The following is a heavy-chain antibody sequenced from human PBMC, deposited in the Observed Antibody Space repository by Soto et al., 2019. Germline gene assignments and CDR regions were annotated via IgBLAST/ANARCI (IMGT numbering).Heavy chain of an antibody. CDR1: GGSISSSNYY. Sequence: PSQTLSLTCTVSGGSISSSNYYWGWIRQPPGKGLEWIGSIYYSGSTYYNPFLESRLTISVDTSKNQFSLKLTSATAADTAVYYCARDRRSYYSDGSGLDFWGQGTLVTVSS. D-gene: IGHD3-22*01. J-gene: IGHJ4*02. CDR2: IYYSGST. CDR3: ARDRRSYYSDGSGLDF. V-gene: IGHV4-39*07.